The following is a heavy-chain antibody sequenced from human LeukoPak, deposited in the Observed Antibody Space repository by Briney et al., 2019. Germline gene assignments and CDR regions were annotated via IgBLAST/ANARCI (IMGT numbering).Heavy chain of an antibody. Sequence: PWGSLRLSCAASGFTFSSYWMHWVRQAPGKGLVWVSRINSDGSSTSYADSVKGRFTISRDNAKNTLYLQMNSLRAEGTAVYYCVHDGYCSGGSCYTWGQGTLVTVSS. CDR2: INSDGSST. CDR3: VHDGYCSGGSCYT. CDR1: GFTFSSYW. D-gene: IGHD2-15*01. J-gene: IGHJ5*02. V-gene: IGHV3-74*01.